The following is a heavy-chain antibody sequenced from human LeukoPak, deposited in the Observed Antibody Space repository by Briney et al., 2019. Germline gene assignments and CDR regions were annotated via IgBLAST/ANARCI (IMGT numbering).Heavy chain of an antibody. CDR3: AKVPPSITAAGNWLGP. V-gene: IGHV1-2*06. Sequence: ASVKASCKASGYTFTGYYIHWVRQAPGQGLEWMGRINPNTGGTDYAQKFQGRVTMTRDTSITTAYMELSRLTSDDTAIYYCAKVPPSITAAGNWLGPWGQGALVTVSS. D-gene: IGHD6-13*01. CDR1: GYTFTGYY. J-gene: IGHJ5*02. CDR2: INPNTGGT.